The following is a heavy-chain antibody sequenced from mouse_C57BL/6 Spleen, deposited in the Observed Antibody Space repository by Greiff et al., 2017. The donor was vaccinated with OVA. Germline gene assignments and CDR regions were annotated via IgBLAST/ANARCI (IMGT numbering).Heavy chain of an antibody. CDR2: ISTGGGT. V-gene: IGHV2-9-1*01. Sequence: QVQLKESGPGLVAPSQSLSITCTVSGFSLTSSAISWVRQPPGKGLEWLGVISTGGGTNYNSALKTRLSISKDNSKSQVFLKMNSLQTDDTAMYYCAKIYDDDDKCAMDYWGQGTSVTVAS. D-gene: IGHD2-4*01. CDR1: GFSLTSSA. J-gene: IGHJ4*01. CDR3: AKIYDDDDKCAMDY.